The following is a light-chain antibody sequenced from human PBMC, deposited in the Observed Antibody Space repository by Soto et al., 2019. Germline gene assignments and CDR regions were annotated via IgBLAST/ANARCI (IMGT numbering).Light chain of an antibody. Sequence: DIQMTQSPSTLSGSVGDRVTITCRASQTISSWLAWYQQKPGKAPKLLIYKASTLKSGVPSRFSGSGSGTEFTLTISSLQPEYFATYYCQHYNSYSEAFGQGTKVDIK. V-gene: IGKV1-5*03. CDR1: QTISSW. CDR3: QHYNSYSEA. CDR2: KAS. J-gene: IGKJ1*01.